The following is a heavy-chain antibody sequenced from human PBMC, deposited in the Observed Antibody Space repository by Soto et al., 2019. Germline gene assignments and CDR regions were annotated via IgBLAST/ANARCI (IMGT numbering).Heavy chain of an antibody. J-gene: IGHJ4*02. V-gene: IGHV1-69*13. D-gene: IGHD5-12*01. CDR3: ARGLDGYNSPYSLDY. Sequence: ASVKVSCKASGGTFSSYAISWVRQAPGQGLEWMGGIIPIFGTANYAQKFQGRVTITADESTSTAYMELSSLRSEDTAVYYCARGLDGYNSPYSLDYWGQGTLVTVSS. CDR2: IIPIFGTA. CDR1: GGTFSSYA.